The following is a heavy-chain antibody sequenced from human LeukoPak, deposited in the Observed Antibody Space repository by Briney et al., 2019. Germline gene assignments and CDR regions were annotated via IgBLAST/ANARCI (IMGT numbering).Heavy chain of an antibody. CDR1: GYTFTSYD. CDR2: MNPNSGNT. D-gene: IGHD3-22*01. Sequence: ASVKVSCKASGYTFTSYDINWVRQATGQGLEWMGWMNPNSGNTGYAQKFQGRVTMTRNTSISTAYMELSSLRSEDTAVYYCARTPPGAVVIWAPVDYWGQGTLVTVSS. V-gene: IGHV1-8*01. CDR3: ARTPPGAVVIWAPVDY. J-gene: IGHJ4*02.